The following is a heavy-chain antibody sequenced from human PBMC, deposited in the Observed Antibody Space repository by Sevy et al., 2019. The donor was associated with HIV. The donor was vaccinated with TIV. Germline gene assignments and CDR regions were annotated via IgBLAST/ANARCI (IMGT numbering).Heavy chain of an antibody. CDR1: GGSISSYY. Sequence: SETLSLTCTVSGGSISSYYWSWIRQPPGKGLEWIGYIYYSGSTNYNPSLKSRVTISVDTSKNQFSLRLSSVTAADTAVYYCARARSDCSSTSCYIRDQFYYYYMDVWGKGTTVTVSS. CDR2: IYYSGST. V-gene: IGHV4-59*01. D-gene: IGHD2-2*01. J-gene: IGHJ6*03. CDR3: ARARSDCSSTSCYIRDQFYYYYMDV.